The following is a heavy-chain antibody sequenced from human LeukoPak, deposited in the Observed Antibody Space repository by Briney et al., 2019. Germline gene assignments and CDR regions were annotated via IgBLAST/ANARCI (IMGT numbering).Heavy chain of an antibody. J-gene: IGHJ3*02. CDR3: ARAVLLWFGELNDAFDI. D-gene: IGHD3-10*01. CDR2: INPSGGST. Sequence: ASVKVSCKASGYTFTSYYMHWVRQAPGQGLEWMGIINPSGGSTSYAQKFQGRVTMTRDTSKNQFSLKLSSVTAADTAVYYCARAVLLWFGELNDAFDIWGQGTMVTVSS. V-gene: IGHV1-46*01. CDR1: GYTFTSYY.